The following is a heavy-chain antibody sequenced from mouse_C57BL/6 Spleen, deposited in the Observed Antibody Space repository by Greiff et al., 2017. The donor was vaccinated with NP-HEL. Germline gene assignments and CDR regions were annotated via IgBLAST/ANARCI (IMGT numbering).Heavy chain of an antibody. J-gene: IGHJ4*01. CDR3: AIPYYEPVYAMDY. CDR2: IYPGDGDT. Sequence: VKLVESGPELVKPGASVKISCKASGYAFSSSWMNWVKQRPGKGLEWIGRIYPGDGDTNYNGKFKGKATLTADKSSSTAYMQLSSLTSEDSAVYFCAIPYYEPVYAMDYWGQGTSVTVSS. V-gene: IGHV1-82*01. D-gene: IGHD2-10*01. CDR1: GYAFSSSW.